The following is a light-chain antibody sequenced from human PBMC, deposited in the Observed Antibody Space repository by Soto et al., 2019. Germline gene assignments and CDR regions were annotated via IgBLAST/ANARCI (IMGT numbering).Light chain of an antibody. CDR1: QSISSY. J-gene: IGKJ1*01. V-gene: IGKV1-39*01. CDR3: QQSYSTPT. Sequence: IQMTQSPSSLSASVGDRVTITCRARQSISSYLNWYQQKPGKAPKLLIYAASSLQSGVPSRFSGSGSGPDFTLTISSLHPEDFATYYCQQSYSTPTFGQGTKVEIK. CDR2: AAS.